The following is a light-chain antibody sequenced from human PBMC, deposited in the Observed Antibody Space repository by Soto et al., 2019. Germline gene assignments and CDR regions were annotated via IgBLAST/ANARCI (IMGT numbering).Light chain of an antibody. J-gene: IGKJ4*01. Sequence: DIVMTQSPDSLAVSLGERATIYCKSSQTLLFSSHNKTFLAWYQQKPGQPPKLLVHWASSRETGVPDRFSGSGSETDFILTISGLQSEDFAVYYCQQYNKWPPLTFGGGTKVDIK. V-gene: IGKV4-1*01. CDR3: QQYNKWPPLT. CDR1: QTLLFSSHNKTF. CDR2: WAS.